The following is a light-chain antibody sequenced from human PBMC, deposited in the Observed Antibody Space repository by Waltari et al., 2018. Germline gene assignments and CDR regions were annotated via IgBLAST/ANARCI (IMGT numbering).Light chain of an antibody. V-gene: IGLV1-40*01. CDR2: GNL. CDR3: QSYDRSLSGWV. J-gene: IGLJ3*02. Sequence: QSVLTQPPSVSGAPGQRVTISCTGSSSNIGAGYDVHWYQQLPGTAPKLLSNGNLNRPAGGPDGFSGSQSGTSPSLAITGLLAEDEGDYYCQSYDRSLSGWVFGGGTKLTVL. CDR1: SSNIGAGYD.